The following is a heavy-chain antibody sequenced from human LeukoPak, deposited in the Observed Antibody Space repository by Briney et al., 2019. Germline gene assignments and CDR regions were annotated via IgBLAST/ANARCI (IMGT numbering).Heavy chain of an antibody. D-gene: IGHD6-13*01. CDR1: GGTFSSYA. V-gene: IGHV1-69*04. CDR3: ARGSSSWANDAFDI. Sequence: GASAKVSCKASGGTFSSYAISWVRQAPGQGLEWMGRIIPILGIANYAQKFQGRVTITADKSTSTAYMELSSLRSEDTAVYYCARGSSSWANDAFDIWGQGTMVTVSS. CDR2: IIPILGIA. J-gene: IGHJ3*02.